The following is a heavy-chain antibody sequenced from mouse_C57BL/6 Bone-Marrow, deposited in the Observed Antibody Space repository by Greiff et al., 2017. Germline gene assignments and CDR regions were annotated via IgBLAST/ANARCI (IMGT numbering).Heavy chain of an antibody. D-gene: IGHD1-1*01. J-gene: IGHJ3*01. CDR2: INPNNGGT. CDR3: ARFPPHYCGAAWFAY. CDR1: GYTFTDYF. V-gene: IGHV1-26*01. Sequence: EVQLQQSGPELVKPGASVKISCKASGYTFTDYFMNWVKQSHGKSLEWIGDINPNNGGTSYNQKFKGKATLTVDKSSSTAYMELRSLTSEDSAGYYCARFPPHYCGAAWFAYWGQGTLVTVSA.